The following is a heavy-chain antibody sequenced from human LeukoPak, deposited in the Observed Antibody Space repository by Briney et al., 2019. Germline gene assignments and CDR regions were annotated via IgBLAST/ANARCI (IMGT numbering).Heavy chain of an antibody. CDR2: IKPDGSEK. V-gene: IGHV3-7*01. J-gene: IGHJ4*02. CDR3: AMGRNTYVN. CDR1: GSTLSNYW. D-gene: IGHD3-10*01. Sequence: TGGSLRLSCVASGSTLSNYWMTWVRQAPGKGLEWVANIKPDGSEKYHVDSVKGRFTISRDNAKNSLSLQMNSLRADDTAVYYCAMGRNTYVNWGQGTLVTVSS.